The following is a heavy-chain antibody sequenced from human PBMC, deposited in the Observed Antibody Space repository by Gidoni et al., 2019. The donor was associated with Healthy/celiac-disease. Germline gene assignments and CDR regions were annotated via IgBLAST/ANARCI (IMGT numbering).Heavy chain of an antibody. V-gene: IGHV1-46*01. CDR1: GYTFTSYY. J-gene: IGHJ6*02. D-gene: IGHD2-15*01. Sequence: QVQLVQSGAEVKKPGASVKVSCKASGYTFTSYYMHWVRQAPGQGLEWMGIINPSGGSTSYAQKFQGRVTMTRDTSTSTVYMELSSLRSEDTAVYYCAREGAYCSGGSCYSGADYYYGMDVWGQGTTVTVSS. CDR3: AREGAYCSGGSCYSGADYYYGMDV. CDR2: INPSGGST.